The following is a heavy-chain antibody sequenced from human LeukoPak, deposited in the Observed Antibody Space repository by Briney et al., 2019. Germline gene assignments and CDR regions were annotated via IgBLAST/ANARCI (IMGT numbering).Heavy chain of an antibody. Sequence: ASVKVSCEASGYTFTSYDINWVRQATGQGLEWMGWMNPNSGNTGYAQKFQGRVTMTRNTSISTAYMELSSLRSEDTAVYYCASLGYCSSTSCYDAFDIWGQGTMVTVSS. V-gene: IGHV1-8*01. CDR3: ASLGYCSSTSCYDAFDI. CDR1: GYTFTSYD. J-gene: IGHJ3*02. D-gene: IGHD2-2*01. CDR2: MNPNSGNT.